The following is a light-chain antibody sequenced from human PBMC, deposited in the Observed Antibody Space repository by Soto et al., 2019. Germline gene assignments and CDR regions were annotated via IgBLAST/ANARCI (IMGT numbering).Light chain of an antibody. CDR1: TGAVTSGYY. J-gene: IGLJ3*02. CDR2: SIS. Sequence: QAVVTQEPSLTVSPGGTVTLTCASSTGAVTSGYYQNWFQQKPGQAPRALIYSISNKHSWTPARFSGSLLGGNAALTLSGVQPEDEAEYYCLLYYGGAWVFGGGTKLTVL. CDR3: LLYYGGAWV. V-gene: IGLV7-43*01.